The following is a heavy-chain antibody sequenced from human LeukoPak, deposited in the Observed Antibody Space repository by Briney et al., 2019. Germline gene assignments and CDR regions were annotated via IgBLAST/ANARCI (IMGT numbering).Heavy chain of an antibody. Sequence: GGSLRLSCAASGFTLSSYAMYWVRQAPGKGLEWVSVVRGSGGTAYYADSVKGRFTISRDNSKNTLYLQMNSLRAEDTAVYYCARVPDGYYDSSGYLFDYWGQGTLVTVSS. V-gene: IGHV3-23*01. CDR2: VRGSGGTA. CDR1: GFTLSSYA. CDR3: ARVPDGYYDSSGYLFDY. J-gene: IGHJ4*02. D-gene: IGHD3-22*01.